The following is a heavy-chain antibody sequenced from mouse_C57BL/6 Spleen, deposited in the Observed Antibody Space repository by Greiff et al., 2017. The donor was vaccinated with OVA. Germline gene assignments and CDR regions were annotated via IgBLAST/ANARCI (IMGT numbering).Heavy chain of an antibody. V-gene: IGHV5-17*01. J-gene: IGHJ4*01. CDR2: ISRGSSTI. Sequence: EVKLVESGGGLVKPGGSLKLSCAASGFTFSDYGMHWVRQAPEKGLEWVAYISRGSSTIYYADTVKGRFTISRDNAKNTMFLQMTSLRSEDTAMYYCARVGDYAMDYWGQGTSVTVSS. CDR3: ARVGDYAMDY. CDR1: GFTFSDYG.